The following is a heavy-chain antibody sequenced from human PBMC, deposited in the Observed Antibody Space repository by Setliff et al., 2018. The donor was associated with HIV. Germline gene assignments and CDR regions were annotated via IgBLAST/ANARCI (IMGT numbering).Heavy chain of an antibody. CDR3: AIRSRLGGTSNFFDR. V-gene: IGHV4-59*11. J-gene: IGHJ4*02. CDR2: IYYSGST. D-gene: IGHD3-16*01. Sequence: SETLSLTCTVSGGSISSHYWSWIRQPPGKRLEWIGYIYYSGSTNYNPSLKSRVTISVDTSKNQFSLKLSSVTAADTAVYYWAIRSRLGGTSNFFDRWGQGTLVTVSS. CDR1: GGSISSHY.